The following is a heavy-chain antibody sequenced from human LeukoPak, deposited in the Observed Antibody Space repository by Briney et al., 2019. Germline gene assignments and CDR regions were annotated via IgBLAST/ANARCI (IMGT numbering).Heavy chain of an antibody. J-gene: IGHJ4*02. V-gene: IGHV3-7*02. CDR3: ARAAYNSGPDY. CDR2: IKEDGSEK. D-gene: IGHD6-19*01. CDR1: GFTFSDYW. Sequence: GGSLRLSCVASGFTFSDYWMSWVRQAPGKGLEWVAHIKEDGSEKYYVDSLKGRVTISRDNAKNSLYLQMNSLRDEDTAVFYCARAAYNSGPDYWGQGTLVTVSS.